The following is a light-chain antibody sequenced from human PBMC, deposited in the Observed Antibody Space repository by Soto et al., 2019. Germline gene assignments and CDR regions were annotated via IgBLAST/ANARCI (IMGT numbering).Light chain of an antibody. CDR1: QSIIRW. CDR3: QHYNSYSEA. CDR2: DAS. Sequence: DIQMTQSPSTLTASVGDRVTISCRASQSIIRWLAWYQQKPGKAPKLLIYDASSLESGVPSRFSGSGSGTDFTLTISSLQPDDFATYYCQHYNSYSEAFGQGTKVDIK. J-gene: IGKJ1*01. V-gene: IGKV1-5*01.